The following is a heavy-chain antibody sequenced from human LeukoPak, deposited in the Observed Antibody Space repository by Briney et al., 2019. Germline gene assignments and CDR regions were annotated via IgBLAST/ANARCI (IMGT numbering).Heavy chain of an antibody. CDR1: SGSISSYY. J-gene: IGHJ4*02. CDR2: IYYSGST. D-gene: IGHD5-24*01. Sequence: SETLSLTCTVSSGSISSYYWSWIRQPPGKGLEWIGYIYYSGSTNYNPSLKSRVAISVDTSKNQFSLKLSSVTAADTAVYYCARLRRDGYYFDYWGQGTLVTVSS. CDR3: ARLRRDGYYFDY. V-gene: IGHV4-59*08.